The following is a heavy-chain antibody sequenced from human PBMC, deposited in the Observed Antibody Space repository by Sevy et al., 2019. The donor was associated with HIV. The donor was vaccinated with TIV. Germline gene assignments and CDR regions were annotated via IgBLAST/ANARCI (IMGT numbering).Heavy chain of an antibody. CDR3: TRWKAAQSIFDY. J-gene: IGHJ4*02. CDR1: GFTFGDYC. CDR2: LKSDVYGGTV. D-gene: IGHD6-13*01. Sequence: GGSLRLSCTASGFTFGDYCMSWVRQAPGKGLEWVAFLKSDVYGGTVDNAASVRGRFVISRDDSKTIAYLQMNDLKTEYTGVYYCTRWKAAQSIFDYWGQGALVTVSS. V-gene: IGHV3-49*04.